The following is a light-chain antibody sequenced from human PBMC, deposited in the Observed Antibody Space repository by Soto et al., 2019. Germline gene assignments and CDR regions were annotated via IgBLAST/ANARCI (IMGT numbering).Light chain of an antibody. CDR2: WAS. V-gene: IGKV4-1*01. CDR3: QQYCSNPTPPT. J-gene: IGKJ2*01. Sequence: DIVMTQSPDSLAVSLGERATINCKSSQSLLYSSNNKNYLAWYQQKSGQPPKLLIYWASTRESGVPDRFSGGVSGKEFTLTISSLQAEDVGVYYCQQYCSNPTPPTFGQGTKLEIK. CDR1: QSLLYSSNNKNY.